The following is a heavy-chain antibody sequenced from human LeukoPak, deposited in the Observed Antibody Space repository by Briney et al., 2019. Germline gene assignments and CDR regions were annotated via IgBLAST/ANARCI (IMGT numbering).Heavy chain of an antibody. Sequence: PGGSLRLSCAASGFSFSSCAMPWVSQAPDKGLQWVAVVSYDGNNKYYADSVKGRFTISRDNSKNTLFLQMSSLRADDTAVYYCVSTATNYYDRSGAVGWAFHFWGQGTVVSVSS. J-gene: IGHJ3*01. CDR1: GFSFSSCA. CDR3: VSTATNYYDRSGAVGWAFHF. CDR2: VSYDGNNK. D-gene: IGHD3-22*01. V-gene: IGHV3-30*03.